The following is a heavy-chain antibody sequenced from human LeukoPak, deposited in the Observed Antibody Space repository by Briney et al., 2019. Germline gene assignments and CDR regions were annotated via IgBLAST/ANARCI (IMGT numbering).Heavy chain of an antibody. CDR2: IYPGDSDT. V-gene: IGHV5-51*01. CDR1: GYSFTTYW. J-gene: IGHJ6*03. D-gene: IGHD3-3*01. Sequence: GESLKISCKGSGYSFTTYWIGWVRQMPGKGLERMGIIYPGDSDTRYSPSFQGQVTISADKSISTAYLQWSSLKASDTAMYYCARQNTFFGVDYHYYMDIWGKGTSVTVSS. CDR3: ARQNTFFGVDYHYYMDI.